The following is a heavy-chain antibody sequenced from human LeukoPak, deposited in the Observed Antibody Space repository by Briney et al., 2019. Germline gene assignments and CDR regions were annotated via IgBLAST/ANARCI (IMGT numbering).Heavy chain of an antibody. D-gene: IGHD6-19*01. Sequence: GGSLRLSCAASGFTFSSYGMHWARQTPGKGLEWVANINQDGSEKYYVDSVKGRFTISRDNAKSSLFLQMNSPRAEDTAVYFCARGYGVAGGFHLWGQGTMVTVSS. CDR3: ARGYGVAGGFHL. CDR1: GFTFSSYG. V-gene: IGHV3-7*01. J-gene: IGHJ3*01. CDR2: INQDGSEK.